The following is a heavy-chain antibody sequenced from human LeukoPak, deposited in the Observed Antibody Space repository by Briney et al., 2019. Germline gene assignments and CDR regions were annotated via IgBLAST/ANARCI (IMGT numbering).Heavy chain of an antibody. CDR3: ARDTTKKYYYDSSGPDY. CDR1: GFTFSSYG. CDR2: IWYDGSNK. V-gene: IGHV3-33*01. D-gene: IGHD3-22*01. J-gene: IGHJ4*02. Sequence: GRSLRLSCAASGFTFSSYGMHWVRQAPGKGLEWVAVIWYDGSNKYYADSVKGRFTISRDNSKNTLYLQMNSLGAEDTAVYYCARDTTKKYYYDSSGPDYWGQGTLVTVSS.